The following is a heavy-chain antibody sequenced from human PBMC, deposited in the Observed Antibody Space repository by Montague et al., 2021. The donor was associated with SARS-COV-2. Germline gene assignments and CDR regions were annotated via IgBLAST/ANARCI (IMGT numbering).Heavy chain of an antibody. J-gene: IGHJ4*02. V-gene: IGHV3-20*04. D-gene: IGHD1-26*01. CDR2: ITWNSITT. Sequence: SLRLSCAASGSTFGDYGMSWVRQVPGRGLEWVSGITWNSITTDYADSVRGRFTISRDNAKNSLYLQMNNLRVEDAALYYCVRGYYGAPFDNWGQGTLVTVSS. CDR1: GSTFGDYG. CDR3: VRGYYGAPFDN.